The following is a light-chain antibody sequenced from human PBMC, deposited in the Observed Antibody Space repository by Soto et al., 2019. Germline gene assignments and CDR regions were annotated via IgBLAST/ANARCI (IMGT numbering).Light chain of an antibody. CDR3: CSYAGSTPHYV. V-gene: IGLV2-23*02. CDR2: EVN. Sequence: QSALTQPAAVSGSPGQSITISCTGTSSDVVYYNLVYWYQQHPGKAPKLIIYEVNKRPSGFSNRFSGSKSGNTASLTISGRQAEDEADYYCCSYAGSTPHYVFGTGTKLTVL. CDR1: SSDVVYYNL. J-gene: IGLJ1*01.